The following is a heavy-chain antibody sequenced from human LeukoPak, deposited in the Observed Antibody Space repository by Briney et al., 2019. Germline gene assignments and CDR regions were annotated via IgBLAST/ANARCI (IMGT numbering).Heavy chain of an antibody. Sequence: ASVKVSCKASGYTFTSYDINWVRQATGQGLEWMGIINPSGGSTSYAQKFQGRVTMTRDMSTSTVYMELSSLRSEDTAVYYCARDSSGYSRFDPWGQGTLVTVSS. CDR1: GYTFTSYD. V-gene: IGHV1-46*01. J-gene: IGHJ5*02. D-gene: IGHD3-22*01. CDR2: INPSGGST. CDR3: ARDSSGYSRFDP.